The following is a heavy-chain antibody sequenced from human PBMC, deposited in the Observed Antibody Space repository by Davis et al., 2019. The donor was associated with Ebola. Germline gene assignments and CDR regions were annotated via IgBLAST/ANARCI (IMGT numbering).Heavy chain of an antibody. CDR1: GGSISTDY. CDR3: AREQWFGEFYGMDV. D-gene: IGHD3-10*01. V-gene: IGHV4-59*01. J-gene: IGHJ6*02. Sequence: SETLSLTCTVSGGSISTDYWSWIRQPPGKGLEWIGYIYYSGSTNYNPSLKSRVTISVDTSNKQFSLNLTSVTAADTAVYYCAREQWFGEFYGMDVWGQGTTVTVSS. CDR2: IYYSGST.